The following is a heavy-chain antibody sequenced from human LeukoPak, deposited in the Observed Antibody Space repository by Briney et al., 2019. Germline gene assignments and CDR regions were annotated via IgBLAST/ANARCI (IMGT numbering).Heavy chain of an antibody. J-gene: IGHJ4*02. CDR2: IRYDGSNK. V-gene: IGHV3-30*02. CDR1: AFTFSRYG. Sequence: GGSLRLSCAASAFTFSRYGMHWVRQAPGKGLEWVAFIRYDGSNKYYADSVKGRFTISRDNSKNTLYLQMNSLRAEDAAVYYCAKEIWPTVTTPGWTYFDYWGQGALVTVSS. D-gene: IGHD4-17*01. CDR3: AKEIWPTVTTPGWTYFDY.